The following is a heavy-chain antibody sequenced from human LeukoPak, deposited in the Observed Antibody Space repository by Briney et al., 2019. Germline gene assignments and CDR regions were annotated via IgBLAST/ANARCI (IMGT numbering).Heavy chain of an antibody. CDR2: IKQDGSEK. Sequence: GGSLRLSCAASGFTLSSYWMSWVRQAPGKGREWVANIKQDGSEKYYVDSVKGRFTISRDNAKNSLCLQMNSLRAEDTAVYYCARDLLGPSSTSGGWFDPWGQGTLVTVSS. V-gene: IGHV3-7*01. D-gene: IGHD2-2*01. CDR1: GFTLSSYW. CDR3: ARDLLGPSSTSGGWFDP. J-gene: IGHJ5*02.